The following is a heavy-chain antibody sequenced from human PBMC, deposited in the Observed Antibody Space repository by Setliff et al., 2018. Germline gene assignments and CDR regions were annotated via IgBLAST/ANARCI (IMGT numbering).Heavy chain of an antibody. CDR1: GYTFTSNH. D-gene: IGHD2-8*01. CDR2: INPSGDST. CDR3: IMNMVRPVTGLDC. J-gene: IGHJ4*02. V-gene: IGHV1-46*01. Sequence: ASVKVSCKASGYTFTSNHVHWGRQAPGQGLEWMGTINPSGDSTIYAPDFQGRVTMTWDTSTNIAYMELSGLRYADSAIYYCIMNMVRPVTGLDCWGPGTLVTVSS.